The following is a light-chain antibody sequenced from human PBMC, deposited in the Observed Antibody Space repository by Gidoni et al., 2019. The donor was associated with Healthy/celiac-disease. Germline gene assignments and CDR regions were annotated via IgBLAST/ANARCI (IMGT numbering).Light chain of an antibody. CDR2: GAS. Sequence: EIVLTQSPGTRSLSPGERATLSCRASQSVSSSYLAWYQQKPVQAPRLLIYGASSRATGIPDRFSGSESGTDFTLTISILEPEVFAVYYCQQYGSSPRTFGQGTKLEIK. V-gene: IGKV3-20*01. CDR1: QSVSSSY. J-gene: IGKJ2*02. CDR3: QQYGSSPRT.